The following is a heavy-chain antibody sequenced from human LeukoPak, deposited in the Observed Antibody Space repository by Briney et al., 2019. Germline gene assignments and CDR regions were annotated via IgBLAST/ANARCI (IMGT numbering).Heavy chain of an antibody. CDR1: GLNVKSNY. J-gene: IGHJ4*02. D-gene: IGHD3-16*01. CDR3: AKDLTD. V-gene: IGHV3-53*01. CDR2: IYVGYST. Sequence: AGDSLTLPCGASGLNVKSNYMIWLRQAPRTGVAWVSVIYVGYSTHFVQPVKGRFTISRDNSMNTLYLQMNSLRAEDTVVYYCAKDLTDWGQGTLVTVSS.